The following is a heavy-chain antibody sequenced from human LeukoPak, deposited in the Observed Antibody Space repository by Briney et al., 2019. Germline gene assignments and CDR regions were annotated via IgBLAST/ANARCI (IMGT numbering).Heavy chain of an antibody. CDR3: ARDPSGSGWRNFDY. J-gene: IGHJ4*02. Sequence: SETLSLTCAVSGGSISSSNWWSWVRQPPGKGLEGIGEIYHRGSTNYNPSLKSRVTISVDKSKNQFSLKLSSVTAADTAVYYCARDPSGSGWRNFDYWGQGTLVTVSS. CDR1: GGSISSSNW. D-gene: IGHD6-19*01. V-gene: IGHV4-4*02. CDR2: IYHRGST.